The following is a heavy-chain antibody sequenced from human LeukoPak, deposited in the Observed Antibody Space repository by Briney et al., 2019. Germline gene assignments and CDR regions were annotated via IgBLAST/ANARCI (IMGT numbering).Heavy chain of an antibody. D-gene: IGHD3-10*01. CDR1: GYTFTDYY. CDR3: ARADGWYFSGSHP. Sequence: ASVKVSCKASGYTFTDYYIHWVRQAPGQGLEWMGWVDPNSGGTNYAQRFQGRVTMTRDTSISTAYMELSRLRSDDTAVYYCARADGWYFSGSHPWGQGTLVTVSS. J-gene: IGHJ5*02. CDR2: VDPNSGGT. V-gene: IGHV1-2*02.